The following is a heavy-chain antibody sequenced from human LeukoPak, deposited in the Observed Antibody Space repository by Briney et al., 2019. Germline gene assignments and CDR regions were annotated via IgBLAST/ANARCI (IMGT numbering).Heavy chain of an antibody. V-gene: IGHV4-39*01. CDR3: ARGPHLFWSGYRSRYFDY. CDR2: IYYSGST. J-gene: IGHJ4*02. D-gene: IGHD3-3*01. CDR1: GGSMSSSSYY. Sequence: SETLSLTCTVSGGSMSSSSYYWGWIRQPPGKGLEWIGSIYYSGSTYYNPSLKSRVTISVDTSKNQFSLKLSSVTAADTAVYYCARGPHLFWSGYRSRYFDYWGQGTLVTVSS.